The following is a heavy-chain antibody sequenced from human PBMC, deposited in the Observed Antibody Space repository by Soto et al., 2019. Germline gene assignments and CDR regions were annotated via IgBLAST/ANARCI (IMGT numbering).Heavy chain of an antibody. J-gene: IGHJ3*02. CDR3: ARVYCTNGVCSPDAFDI. D-gene: IGHD2-8*01. V-gene: IGHV3-21*01. CDR1: GFTFSSYS. CDR2: ISSSSSYI. Sequence: AASGFTFSSYSTNWVRQAPGKGLEWVSSISSSSSYIYYADSVKGRFTISRDNAKNSLYLQMNILRAEDTAVYYCARVYCTNGVCSPDAFDICGTGTLVTDSS.